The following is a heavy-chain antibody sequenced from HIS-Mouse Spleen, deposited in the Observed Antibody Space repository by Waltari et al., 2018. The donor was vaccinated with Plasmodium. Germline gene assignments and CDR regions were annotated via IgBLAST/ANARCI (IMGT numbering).Heavy chain of an antibody. V-gene: IGHV3-53*02. J-gene: IGHJ4*02. CDR3: ARGALGGGVIWYYFDY. CDR1: GFTVSSTY. D-gene: IGHD3-16*02. Sequence: EVQLVETGGGLIQPGGSMRLSCAASGFTVSSTYMSWVLQATGKGLWWVSVIYSGGSTYYADSVKCRCTISRDNSKNTRYLQMNSLRAEDTAVYYWARGALGGGVIWYYFDYWGQGTLVTVSS. CDR2: IYSGGST.